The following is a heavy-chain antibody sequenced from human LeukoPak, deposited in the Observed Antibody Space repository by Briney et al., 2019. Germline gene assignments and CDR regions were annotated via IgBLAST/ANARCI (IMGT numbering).Heavy chain of an antibody. CDR3: AKDGDGSGSYYY. CDR2: ISGSGGST. Sequence: GGSLRLSCAASGFTFSSYALSWVRQAPGKGLEWVSAISGSGGSTYYADSVKSRFTISRDNSKNTLYLQMNSLRAEDTAVYYCAKDGDGSGSYYYWGQGTLVTVSS. D-gene: IGHD3-10*01. V-gene: IGHV3-23*01. CDR1: GFTFSSYA. J-gene: IGHJ4*02.